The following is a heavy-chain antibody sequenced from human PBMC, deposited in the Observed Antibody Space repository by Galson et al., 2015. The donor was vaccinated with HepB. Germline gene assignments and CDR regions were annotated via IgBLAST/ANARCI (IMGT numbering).Heavy chain of an antibody. CDR1: GFIFSSCA. D-gene: IGHD2-15*01. J-gene: IGHJ6*02. CDR2: ISYEGTNT. V-gene: IGHV3-30*04. Sequence: SLRLSCAASGFIFSSCAMHWVRQAPGKGLDWVALISYEGTNTYYADSVKGRFTISRDNSKDTLHLQMNSLRGEDTAVYYCATVGYSGGSWDSDYYGMDVWGQGTTVTVSS. CDR3: ATVGYSGGSWDSDYYGMDV.